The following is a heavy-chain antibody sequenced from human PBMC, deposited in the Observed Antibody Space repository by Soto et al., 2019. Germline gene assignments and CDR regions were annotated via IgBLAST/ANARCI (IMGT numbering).Heavy chain of an antibody. J-gene: IGHJ4*02. V-gene: IGHV4-31*03. Sequence: SETLSLTCTVSGCSISSGGYYWSWIRQHPGKGLEWIGYIYNSGSIYYNPSLKSRVTISVDKSTNQFSLKLNSVTAADTAVYYCAREGDYGDYYFDYWGQGTLVTVSS. CDR3: AREGDYGDYYFDY. CDR2: IYNSGSI. D-gene: IGHD4-17*01. CDR1: GCSISSGGYY.